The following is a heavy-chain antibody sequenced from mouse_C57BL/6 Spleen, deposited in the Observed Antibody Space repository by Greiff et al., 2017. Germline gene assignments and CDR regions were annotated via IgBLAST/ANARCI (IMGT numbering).Heavy chain of an antibody. J-gene: IGHJ3*01. CDR2: IYPGSGST. V-gene: IGHV1-55*01. CDR1: GYTFTSYW. Sequence: QVQLQQPGAELVKPGASVKMSCKASGYTFTSYWITWVKQRPGQGLEWIGDIYPGSGSTNYNEKFKSKATLTVDKSSSTAYMQLSSLTSEDSAVYYCARGYGSSYVGWCAYWGQGTLVTVSA. D-gene: IGHD1-1*01. CDR3: ARGYGSSYVGWCAY.